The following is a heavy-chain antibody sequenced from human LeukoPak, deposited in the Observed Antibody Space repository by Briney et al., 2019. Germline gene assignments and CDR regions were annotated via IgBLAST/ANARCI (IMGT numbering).Heavy chain of an antibody. Sequence: SETLSLTCTVSGGSISSYYWSWIRQPAGKGLEWIGRIYASGDTNYNPSLKSRLSMSLDTSKKQFSLKLTSVTAADTAVYYCARGGSSSSFAFDIWGQGTKVTVSS. CDR2: IYASGDT. D-gene: IGHD6-13*01. CDR3: ARGGSSSSFAFDI. J-gene: IGHJ3*02. V-gene: IGHV4-4*07. CDR1: GGSISSYY.